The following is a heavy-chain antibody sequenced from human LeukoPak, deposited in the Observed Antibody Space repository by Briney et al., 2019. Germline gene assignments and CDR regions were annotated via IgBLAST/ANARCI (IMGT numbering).Heavy chain of an antibody. CDR3: ARASGWAAFDI. CDR1: GFTFSDYY. CDR2: ISSSGSTL. Sequence: GGSLRLSCAASGFTFSDYYMSWIRRAPGKGLEWVSYISSSGSTLYYAESVKGRFTISRDNAKNSLYLQMNSLRAEDTAVYYCARASGWAAFDIWGQGTMVTVSS. D-gene: IGHD1-1*01. J-gene: IGHJ3*02. V-gene: IGHV3-11*04.